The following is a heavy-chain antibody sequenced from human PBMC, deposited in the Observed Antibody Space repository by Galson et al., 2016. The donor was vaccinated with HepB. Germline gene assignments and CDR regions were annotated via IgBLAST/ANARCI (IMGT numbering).Heavy chain of an antibody. Sequence: SLRLSCAASGFTFSTYGMHWVRQAPGKGLERVSIISYDGTKKFYGDSVKGRFTISRDNSNNMLYLQMDSLRAEDTAVYFCAKSFATTKYYYGMDVWGQGTTVTVSS. CDR3: AKSFATTKYYYGMDV. V-gene: IGHV3-30*18. J-gene: IGHJ6*02. CDR1: GFTFSTYG. D-gene: IGHD4-11*01. CDR2: ISYDGTKK.